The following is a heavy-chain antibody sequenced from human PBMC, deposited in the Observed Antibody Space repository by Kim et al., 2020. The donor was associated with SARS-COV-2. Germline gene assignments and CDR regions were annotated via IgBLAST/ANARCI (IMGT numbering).Heavy chain of an antibody. V-gene: IGHV4-34*01. J-gene: IGHJ6*02. CDR1: GGSFSAYS. CDR2: VNHSGIT. Sequence: SETLSLTCAVYGGSFSAYSWIWIRQAPGKGLEWIGEVNHSGITKYHPSLKSRVTISVDTSKNQFSLKLPSVTAADTAVFYCARGRPGVVPSPILGLGPYYYNCARDVWGQGTTVTVS. CDR3: ARGRPGVVPSPILGLGPYYYNCARDV. D-gene: IGHD3-3*01.